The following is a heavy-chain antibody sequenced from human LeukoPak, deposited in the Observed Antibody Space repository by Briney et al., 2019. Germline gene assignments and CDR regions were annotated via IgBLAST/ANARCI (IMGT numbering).Heavy chain of an antibody. CDR1: GFTFSDYY. Sequence: GGSLRFSCAASGFTFSDYYMSWIRQAPGKGLEWVSYISSSSSYTNYADSVKGRFTISRDNAKNSLYLQMNSLRAEDTAVYYCARFYGSGSYYGYYYYGMDVWGQGTTVTVSS. J-gene: IGHJ6*02. V-gene: IGHV3-11*06. CDR3: ARFYGSGSYYGYYYYGMDV. D-gene: IGHD3-10*01. CDR2: ISSSSSYT.